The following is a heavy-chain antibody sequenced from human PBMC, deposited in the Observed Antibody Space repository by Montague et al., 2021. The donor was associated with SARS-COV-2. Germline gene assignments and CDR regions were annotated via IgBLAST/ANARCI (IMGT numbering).Heavy chain of an antibody. CDR2: ISSNGGST. J-gene: IGHJ4*02. D-gene: IGHD6-6*01. V-gene: IGHV3-64D*09. Sequence: SLRLSCAASGFTFSSYAMHWVRQAPGKGLEYVSAISSNGGSTYYADSVKGRFTISRDNSKNTLYLQMSSLRAEDTAVYYCVKDFLAARRVFDYWGQGTLVTVSS. CDR3: VKDFLAARRVFDY. CDR1: GFTFSSYA.